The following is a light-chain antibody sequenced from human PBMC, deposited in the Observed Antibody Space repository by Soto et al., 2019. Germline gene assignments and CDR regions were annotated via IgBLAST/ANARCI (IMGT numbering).Light chain of an antibody. V-gene: IGKV3-20*01. CDR2: DTS. CDR1: QSVGRRY. CDR3: QYQGT. Sequence: IVLTQSPGILSLSPGERATLSCRASQSVGRRYLAWYQQKPGQAPMLLIYDTSERASDIPDRFSGSGSGTDFTNAISRLVPEDFAVYYCQYQGTFGGGTKVEIK. J-gene: IGKJ4*01.